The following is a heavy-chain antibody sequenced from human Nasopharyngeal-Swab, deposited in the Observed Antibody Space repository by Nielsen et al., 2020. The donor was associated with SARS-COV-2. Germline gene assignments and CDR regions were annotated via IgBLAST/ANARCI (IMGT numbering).Heavy chain of an antibody. V-gene: IGHV3-23*01. CDR3: ARKDVFAYGVDAFDI. D-gene: IGHD3-10*01. CDR2: VTGSGYGT. CDR1: GFTFSSYA. J-gene: IGHJ3*02. Sequence: GESLKISCAASGFTFSSYAMTWVRQAPGKGLEWVSVVTGSGYGTDYADSVKGRFTISRDNAKNTLSLQMNSLRAEDTAVYYCARKDVFAYGVDAFDIWGQGTMVTVSS.